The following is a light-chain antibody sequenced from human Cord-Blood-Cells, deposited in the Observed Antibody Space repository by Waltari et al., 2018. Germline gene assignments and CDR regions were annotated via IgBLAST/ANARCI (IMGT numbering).Light chain of an antibody. Sequence: QSVLTQPPSASGTPGPRVTISCSGSRSNIGSNTVNWYQQLPGTAPKLLIYSNNQRPSGVPDRFSGSKSGTSASLAISGLQSEDEADYYCAAWDDSLNVVFGGGTKLTVL. CDR3: AAWDDSLNVV. CDR1: RSNIGSNT. CDR2: SNN. J-gene: IGLJ2*01. V-gene: IGLV1-44*01.